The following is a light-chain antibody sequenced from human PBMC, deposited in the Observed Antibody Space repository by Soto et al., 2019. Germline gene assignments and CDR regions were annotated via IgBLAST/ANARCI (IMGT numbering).Light chain of an antibody. Sequence: DIQMTHSPSTLSASVGDRVTITCRASQSTSTHLAWYQQQPGKAPKLLISRASRLESGVPSRFSGSGSGTEFTLTISSLQPDDFATYYCQQYSTFSLTFGQGTKVDIK. CDR1: QSTSTH. CDR3: QQYSTFSLT. J-gene: IGKJ1*01. CDR2: RAS. V-gene: IGKV1-5*03.